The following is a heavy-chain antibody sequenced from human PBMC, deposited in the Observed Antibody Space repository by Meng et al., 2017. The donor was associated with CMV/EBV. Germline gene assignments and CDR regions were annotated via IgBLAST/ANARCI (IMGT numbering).Heavy chain of an antibody. CDR2: IRSKANSYAT. D-gene: IGHD6-19*01. J-gene: IGHJ4*02. V-gene: IGHV3-73*01. CDR3: TVRIAVAGTIDY. Sequence: GGSLRLSCAASGFTFSGSAMHWVRQASGKGLEWVGRIRSKANSYATEYAASVKGRFTISRDDSKNTAYLQMNSLKTEDTAVYYCTVRIAVAGTIDYWGQGTLVTVSS. CDR1: GFTFSGSA.